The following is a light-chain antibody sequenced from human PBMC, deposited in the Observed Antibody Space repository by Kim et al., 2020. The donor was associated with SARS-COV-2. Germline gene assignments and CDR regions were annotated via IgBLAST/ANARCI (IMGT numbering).Light chain of an antibody. V-gene: IGKV1D-16*01. CDR2: AAS. Sequence: DIQMTQSPSSLSASVGDRITITCRASQGISSWLAWYQQKPEKAPKCLIYAASSLQSGVPSRFSGSGSGTDFTLTISNLQSEDFATYYCQQYDNYPRTFGQGTKVDIK. J-gene: IGKJ1*01. CDR1: QGISSW. CDR3: QQYDNYPRT.